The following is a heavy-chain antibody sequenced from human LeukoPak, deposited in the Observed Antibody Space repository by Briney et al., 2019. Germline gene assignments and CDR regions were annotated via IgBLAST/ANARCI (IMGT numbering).Heavy chain of an antibody. Sequence: GGSLRLSCAASGFTFSSYWMHWVRQAPGKGLVWVSRINSDGSSTSYADSVKGRFTISRDDAKNTLYLQMNSLRAEDTAVYYCARERGMIPTLKAFDIWGQGTMVTVSS. CDR2: INSDGSST. D-gene: IGHD3-22*01. V-gene: IGHV3-74*01. CDR1: GFTFSSYW. J-gene: IGHJ3*02. CDR3: ARERGMIPTLKAFDI.